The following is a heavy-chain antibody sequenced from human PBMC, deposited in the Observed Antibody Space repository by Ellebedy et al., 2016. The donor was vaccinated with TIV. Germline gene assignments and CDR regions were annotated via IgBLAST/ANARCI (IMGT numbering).Heavy chain of an antibody. V-gene: IGHV4-61*01. D-gene: IGHD3-10*01. J-gene: IGHJ6*02. CDR2: IYYSETT. CDR3: ARVRVRLGAGGMDV. CDR1: GGSVSSGSYY. Sequence: MPSETLSLTCSVSGGSVSSGSYYWSWIRQPPGKGLEWIGYIYYSETTNYNPSLKSRVTISVDTSKNQFSLNLSSVTAADTAVYYCARVRVRLGAGGMDVWGQGTTVTVSS.